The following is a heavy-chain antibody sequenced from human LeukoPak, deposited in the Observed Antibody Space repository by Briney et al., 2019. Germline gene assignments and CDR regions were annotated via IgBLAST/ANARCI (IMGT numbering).Heavy chain of an antibody. D-gene: IGHD6-13*01. J-gene: IGHJ4*02. V-gene: IGHV4-39*07. CDR3: ASFPLAAADY. CDR1: GGSISSSGYY. CDR2: IYYSGST. Sequence: PPETLSLTCTVSGGSISSSGYYWGWIRQPPGKGLEWIGSIYYSGSTYYNPSLKSRVTISVDTSKNQFSLKLSSVTAADTAVYYCASFPLAAADYWGQGTLVTVSS.